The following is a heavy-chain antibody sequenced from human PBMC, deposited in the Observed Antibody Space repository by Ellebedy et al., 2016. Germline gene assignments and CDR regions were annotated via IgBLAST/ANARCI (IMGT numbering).Heavy chain of an antibody. J-gene: IGHJ5*02. Sequence: GESLKISXKASGYSFTSYWIGWVRQMPGKGLEWMGIIYPGDSDTRYSPSFQGQVTISADKSISTAYLQWSSLKASDTAMYYCARAVPAAMVNWFDPWGQGTLVTVSS. CDR2: IYPGDSDT. D-gene: IGHD2-2*01. CDR1: GYSFTSYW. CDR3: ARAVPAAMVNWFDP. V-gene: IGHV5-51*01.